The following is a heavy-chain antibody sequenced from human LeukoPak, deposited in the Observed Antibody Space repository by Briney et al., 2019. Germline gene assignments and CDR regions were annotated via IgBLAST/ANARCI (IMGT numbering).Heavy chain of an antibody. Sequence: ASVKVSCKASGYTFTGYFMHWVRQAPGQGLEWMGWINPNNGGTSYAQKFQGRVTMTRDTSISTAYMELSRLRSDDTAVYYCANAEAGHCCAFDYWGQGTLVTVSS. CDR1: GYTFTGYF. V-gene: IGHV1-2*02. CDR2: INPNNGGT. D-gene: IGHD2-21*02. CDR3: ANAEAGHCCAFDY. J-gene: IGHJ4*02.